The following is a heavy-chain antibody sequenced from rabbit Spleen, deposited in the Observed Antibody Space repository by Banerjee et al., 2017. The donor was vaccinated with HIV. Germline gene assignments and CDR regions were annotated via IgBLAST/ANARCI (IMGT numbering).Heavy chain of an antibody. D-gene: IGHD1-1*01. CDR2: INIFTGKS. V-gene: IGHV1S45*01. Sequence: QEQLVESGGGLVQPEGSLTLTCKASGFDFSDKAVMCCVRQAPGKGLQWIACINIFTGKSVYARWAKGRFTMSRTSSTTVTLQMTSLTAADTATYFCARDLVAVIGWNFNLWGPGTLVTVS. J-gene: IGHJ4*01. CDR3: ARDLVAVIGWNFNL. CDR1: GFDFSDKAV.